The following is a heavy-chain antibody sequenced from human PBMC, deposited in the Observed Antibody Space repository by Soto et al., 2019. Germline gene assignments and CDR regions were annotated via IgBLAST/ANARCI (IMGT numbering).Heavy chain of an antibody. CDR2: IIPIFGTA. J-gene: IGHJ6*02. V-gene: IGHV1-69*13. CDR1: GGTFSSYA. D-gene: IGHD3-10*01. CDR3: AMISMVRGVITYYYGMDV. Sequence: ASVKVSCKASGGTFSSYAIIWVRQAPGQGLEWMGGIIPIFGTANYAQKFQGRVTITADESTSTAYMELSSLRSEDTAVYYCAMISMVRGVITYYYGMDVWGQGTTVTVSS.